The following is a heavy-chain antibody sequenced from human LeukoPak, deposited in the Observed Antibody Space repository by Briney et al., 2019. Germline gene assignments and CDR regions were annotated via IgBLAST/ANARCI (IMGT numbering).Heavy chain of an antibody. J-gene: IGHJ4*02. D-gene: IGHD1-26*01. Sequence: GGSLRLSCAASGFTVSSNYMSWVRQAPGKGLEWVSVIYSGGSTYYADSVKGRFTISRDNSKNMLYLQMNSLRAEDTAVYYCARGLGIHYFDYWGQGTLVTVSS. V-gene: IGHV3-66*01. CDR1: GFTVSSNY. CDR3: ARGLGIHYFDY. CDR2: IYSGGST.